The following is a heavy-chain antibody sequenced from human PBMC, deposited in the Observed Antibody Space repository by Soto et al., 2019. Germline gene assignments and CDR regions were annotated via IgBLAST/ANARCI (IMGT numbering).Heavy chain of an antibody. CDR3: ARAHYDFWSGSSENYYYYGMDV. V-gene: IGHV4-4*07. CDR1: GGSISSYY. CDR2: IYTSGRT. D-gene: IGHD3-3*01. Sequence: SETLSLTCTVPGGSISSYYWSWIRQPAGKGLEWIGRIYTSGRTNYNPSLKSRVTMSVDTSKNQFSLKLSSVTAADTAVYYCARAHYDFWSGSSENYYYYGMDVWGQGTTVTVSS. J-gene: IGHJ6*02.